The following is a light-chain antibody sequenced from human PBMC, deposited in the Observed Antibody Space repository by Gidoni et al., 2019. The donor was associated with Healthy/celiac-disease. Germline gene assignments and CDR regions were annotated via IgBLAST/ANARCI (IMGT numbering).Light chain of an antibody. CDR2: GAS. J-gene: IGKJ2*01. CDR3: QQYGSSTSYT. Sequence: EIVLTQSPATLSLSPGVRGTLSCSASQSVSSSYLAGYQQKPGQAPRPLIYGASSRATGIPDRFSGSGSGTDFTITISRMEPEDFAVYYCQQYGSSTSYTFGQGTKLEIK. CDR1: QSVSSSY. V-gene: IGKV3-20*01.